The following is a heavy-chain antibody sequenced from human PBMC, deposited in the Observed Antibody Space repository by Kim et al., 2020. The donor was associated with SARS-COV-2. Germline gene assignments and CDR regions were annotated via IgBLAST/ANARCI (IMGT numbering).Heavy chain of an antibody. J-gene: IGHJ6*02. CDR1: GFTFSSYW. D-gene: IGHD4-17*01. V-gene: IGHV3-74*01. CDR2: INSDGTST. CDR3: ASFPYGDSYYYFGMDV. Sequence: GGSLRLSCAASGFTFSSYWMHWVRQAPGKGLVWVSRINSDGTSTIYADSVKGRFTISRDNAKDTLYLQMNSLRAEDTAVYYCASFPYGDSYYYFGMDVWGQGTTVTVSS.